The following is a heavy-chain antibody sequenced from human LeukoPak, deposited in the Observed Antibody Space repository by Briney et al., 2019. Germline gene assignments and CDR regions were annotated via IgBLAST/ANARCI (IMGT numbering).Heavy chain of an antibody. CDR3: ARGPLVRLPSSFDP. D-gene: IGHD3-16*02. Sequence: VASVKVSCKASGYTFTGYYMHWVRQATGQGLEWMGWMNPNSGNTGSAQRFQGRVTMTRDTSISTAYMELGSLRSEDTAVYYCARGPLVRLPSSFDPWGQGTLVTVSA. CDR2: MNPNSGNT. J-gene: IGHJ5*01. V-gene: IGHV1-8*02. CDR1: GYTFTGYY.